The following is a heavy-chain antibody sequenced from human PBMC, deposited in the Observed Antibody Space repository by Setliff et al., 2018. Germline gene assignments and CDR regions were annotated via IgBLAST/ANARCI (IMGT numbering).Heavy chain of an antibody. CDR1: GGSFSNYY. CDR3: ARQAHDLKGGTTLFYWFDP. J-gene: IGHJ5*02. Sequence: PSETLSLTCTVYGGSFSNYYWSWIRQPPGKGLEWIGEINHSGSTNYNSSLTSRVTISVDTSKNEFSLKVSSVTAADTAVYYCARQAHDLKGGTTLFYWFDPWGQGTLVTVSS. D-gene: IGHD1-26*01. CDR2: INHSGST. V-gene: IGHV4-34*01.